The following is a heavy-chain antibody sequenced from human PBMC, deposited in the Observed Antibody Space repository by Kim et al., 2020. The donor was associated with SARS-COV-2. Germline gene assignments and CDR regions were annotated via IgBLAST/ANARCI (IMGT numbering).Heavy chain of an antibody. CDR3: TTDGGDYWEGFDP. Sequence: GGSLRLSCAASGFTFSNAWMSWVRQAPGKGLEWVGRIKSKTDGGTTDYAAPVKGRFTISRDDSKNTLYLQMNSLKTEDTAVYYCTTDGGDYWEGFDPWGQGTLVTVSS. D-gene: IGHD3-16*01. CDR2: IKSKTDGGTT. CDR1: GFTFSNAW. J-gene: IGHJ5*02. V-gene: IGHV3-15*01.